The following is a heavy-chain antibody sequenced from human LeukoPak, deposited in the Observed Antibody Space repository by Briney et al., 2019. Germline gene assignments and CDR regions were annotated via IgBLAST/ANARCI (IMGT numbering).Heavy chain of an antibody. D-gene: IGHD3-22*01. V-gene: IGHV3-30*18. CDR2: ISYDGSNK. J-gene: IGHJ3*02. Sequence: PGRSLRLSCAASGFTFSSYDMHWVRQAPGKGLEWVAVISYDGSNKYYADSVKGRFTISRDNSKNTLYLQMNSLRAEDTAVYYCSKDLGAYYYDSSGYYPGDAFDIWGQGTMVTVSS. CDR3: SKDLGAYYYDSSGYYPGDAFDI. CDR1: GFTFSSYD.